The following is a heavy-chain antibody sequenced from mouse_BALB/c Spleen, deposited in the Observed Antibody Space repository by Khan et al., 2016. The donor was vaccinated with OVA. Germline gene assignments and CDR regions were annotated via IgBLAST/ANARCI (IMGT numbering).Heavy chain of an antibody. CDR3: ARRTTEYAMDY. CDR2: NNPRSGYT. J-gene: IGHJ4*01. D-gene: IGHD2-14*01. V-gene: IGHV1-4*01. CDR1: GYTFTSHT. Sequence: QVQLQQSGAELARPGASVKMSCKASGYTFTSHTMHWVKQRPGQGLEWIGYNNPRSGYTNYNQKFNDKATLTADKSSSTAYMQLSSLTSEDSAVYYCARRTTEYAMDYWGQGTTVTVSS.